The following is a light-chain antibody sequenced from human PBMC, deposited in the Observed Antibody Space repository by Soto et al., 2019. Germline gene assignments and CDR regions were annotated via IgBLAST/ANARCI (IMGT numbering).Light chain of an antibody. J-gene: IGLJ2*01. CDR1: SSNIGSNT. V-gene: IGLV1-44*01. CDR2: SNN. CDR3: AAWDDSLNGVV. Sequence: QSVLTQPPSASGTPGQRVTISRSGRSSNIGSNTVNWYQQLPGTAPKLVIYSNNQRPSGVPDRFSGSKSGTSASLAISGLQSEDEADYYCAAWDDSLNGVVFGGGTKLTVL.